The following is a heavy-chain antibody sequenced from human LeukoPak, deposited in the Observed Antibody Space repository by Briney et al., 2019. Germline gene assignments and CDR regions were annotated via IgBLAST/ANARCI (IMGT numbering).Heavy chain of an antibody. D-gene: IGHD3-10*01. J-gene: IGHJ5*02. V-gene: IGHV4-34*01. Sequence: PSETLSLTCAVYGGSFSGYYWSWIRQPPGKGLEWIGEINHSGSTNYNPSLKSRVTISVDTSKNQSSLKLSSVTAADTAVYYCARGLVVVRGVITKPFDPWGQGTLVTVSS. CDR3: ARGLVVVRGVITKPFDP. CDR1: GGSFSGYY. CDR2: INHSGST.